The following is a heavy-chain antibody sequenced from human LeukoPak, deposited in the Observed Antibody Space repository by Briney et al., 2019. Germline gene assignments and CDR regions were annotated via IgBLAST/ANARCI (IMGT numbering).Heavy chain of an antibody. CDR1: GCTFSNYA. CDR2: ITGSGVGT. V-gene: IGHV3-23*01. D-gene: IGHD3-22*01. J-gene: IGHJ4*02. CDR3: AKNLPPTYYYDSSGYSVVDY. Sequence: PRRSLRLSCAASGCTFSNYAMTWVRQAPGKGLEWVSGITGSGVGTHYADSVKGRFTISRDNSKNTLYLQMNSLRAEDTAVYYCAKNLPPTYYYDSSGYSVVDYWGQGTLVTVSS.